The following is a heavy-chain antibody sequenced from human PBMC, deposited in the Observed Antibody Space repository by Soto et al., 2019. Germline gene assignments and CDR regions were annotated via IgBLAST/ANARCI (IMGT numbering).Heavy chain of an antibody. CDR2: IYYSGST. V-gene: IGHV4-31*03. D-gene: IGHD3-3*01. CDR1: GGSISSGGYY. CDR3: ARDQRSGPIDY. Sequence: KTSETLSLTCTVSGGSISSGGYYWSWIRQHPGKGLEWIGYIYYSGSTYYNPSLKSRVAISVDTSKNQFSLKLSSVTAADTAVYYCARDQRSGPIDYWGQGTLVTVSS. J-gene: IGHJ4*02.